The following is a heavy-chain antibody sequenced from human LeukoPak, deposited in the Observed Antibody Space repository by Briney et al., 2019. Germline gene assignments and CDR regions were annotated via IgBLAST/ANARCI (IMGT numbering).Heavy chain of an antibody. CDR1: GYTLTELS. V-gene: IGHV1-24*01. Sequence: ASVKVSSKVSGYTLTELSMHWVRRAPGKGLEWMGGFDPEDGETIYAQKFQGRVTMTEDTSTDTAYMELSSLRSEDTAVYYCATAQEMATILYYWGQGTLVTVSS. J-gene: IGHJ4*02. D-gene: IGHD5-24*01. CDR3: ATAQEMATILYY. CDR2: FDPEDGET.